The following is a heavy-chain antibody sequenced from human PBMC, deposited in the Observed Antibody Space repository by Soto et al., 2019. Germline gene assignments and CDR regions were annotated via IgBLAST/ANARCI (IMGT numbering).Heavy chain of an antibody. Sequence: LVESGGGVVQPGRSQRLSCAASGFTFSRNAMHWVRQGPGKGLEWVAVISYDGKDKYYADSVKGRFTISRDNSKNMLYVQMSNLRPEDTTVYYCAKEKSFVSFGRSFANWGQGTQVTVSS. CDR2: ISYDGKDK. V-gene: IGHV3-30*18. J-gene: IGHJ4*02. D-gene: IGHD3-10*01. CDR3: AKEKSFVSFGRSFAN. CDR1: GFTFSRNA.